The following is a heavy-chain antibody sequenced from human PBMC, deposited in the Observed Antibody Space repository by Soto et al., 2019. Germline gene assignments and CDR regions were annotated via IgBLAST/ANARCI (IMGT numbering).Heavy chain of an antibody. D-gene: IGHD5-18*01. Sequence: QLQLQESGPGLVKPSETLSLICSVSGGSISSDTFYWGWFRQPPGKGLEWSGSIYYNGNTYYNPSLKGRVTLSIDTSKTPFSLKVSSVTVADTGVYYCARPLSYIKYGYSFYGVDVWGQGTTVTVSS. CDR2: IYYNGNT. CDR3: ARPLSYIKYGYSFYGVDV. CDR1: GGSISSDTFY. J-gene: IGHJ6*02. V-gene: IGHV4-39*01.